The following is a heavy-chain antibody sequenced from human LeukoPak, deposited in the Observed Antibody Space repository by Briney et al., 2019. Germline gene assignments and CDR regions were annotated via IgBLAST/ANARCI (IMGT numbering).Heavy chain of an antibody. J-gene: IGHJ5*02. CDR1: GYTFTSYG. Sequence: ASVKVSCKASGYTFTSYGISWVRQAPGQGLEWMGWISAYNGNTNYAQKLQGRVTMTTDTSTSTAYMELRSLRSDDTAVYYCARVDIEVVPAAGSRFDPWGQGALVTVSS. CDR2: ISAYNGNT. V-gene: IGHV1-18*01. CDR3: ARVDIEVVPAAGSRFDP. D-gene: IGHD2-2*03.